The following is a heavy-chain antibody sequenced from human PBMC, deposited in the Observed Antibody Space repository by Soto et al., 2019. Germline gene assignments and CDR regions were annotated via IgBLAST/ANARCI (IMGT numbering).Heavy chain of an antibody. D-gene: IGHD6-6*01. Sequence: GGSLRLSCAVSGFTFSSYSMNWVRRAPGKGLEWVAFITYNGSNKYYADSVKGRFTISRDNSKNTLYLQMNSLRAEDTAVYYCARTPLSSSSYFDYWGQGTLVTVSS. CDR3: ARTPLSSSSYFDY. CDR1: GFTFSSYS. V-gene: IGHV3-30*03. CDR2: ITYNGSNK. J-gene: IGHJ4*02.